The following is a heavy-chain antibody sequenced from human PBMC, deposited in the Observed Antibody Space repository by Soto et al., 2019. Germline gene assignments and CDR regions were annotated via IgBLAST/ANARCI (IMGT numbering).Heavy chain of an antibody. D-gene: IGHD6-19*01. CDR2: IYYSGST. J-gene: IGHJ4*02. CDR1: VGSISSGGYY. V-gene: IGHV4-31*03. CDR3: ARVGYSSGWYGGYFDY. Sequence: TLSLTCTVSVGSISSGGYYWSWILQHPGKGLEWIGYIYYSGSTYYNPSLKSRVTISVDTSKNQFSLKLSSVTAADTAVYYCARVGYSSGWYGGYFDYWGQGTLVTVSS.